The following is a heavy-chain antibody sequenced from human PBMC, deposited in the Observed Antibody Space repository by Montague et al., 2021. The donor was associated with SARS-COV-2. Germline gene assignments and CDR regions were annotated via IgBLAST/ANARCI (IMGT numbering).Heavy chain of an antibody. D-gene: IGHD6-13*01. CDR3: AKDRQLVGGVAFDI. J-gene: IGHJ3*02. V-gene: IGHV3-23*01. Sequence: SLRLSCAASGFPFSSYAMSWVRQAPGKGLEWVSTISISGGNTYYADSVKGRFAISRDKSKNTLYLQMNSLRAEDTAVYYCAKDRQLVGGVAFDIWGQGAMVTVSS. CDR1: GFPFSSYA. CDR2: ISISGGNT.